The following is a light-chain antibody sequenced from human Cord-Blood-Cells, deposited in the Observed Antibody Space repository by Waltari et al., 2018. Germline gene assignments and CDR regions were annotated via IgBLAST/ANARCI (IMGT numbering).Light chain of an antibody. CDR2: KAS. CDR1: QSISSW. Sequence: FQMTQSPSTLSASVGDRVTITCRASQSISSWLAWYQQKPGKAPKLLIYKASSLESGVPSRFSGSGSGTEFTLTISSLQPDDFATYYCQQYNSYWTFGQGTKVEIK. CDR3: QQYNSYWT. V-gene: IGKV1-5*03. J-gene: IGKJ1*01.